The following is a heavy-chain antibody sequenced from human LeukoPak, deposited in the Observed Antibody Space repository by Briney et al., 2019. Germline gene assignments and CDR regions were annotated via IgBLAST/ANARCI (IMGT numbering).Heavy chain of an antibody. CDR2: VDPRSGGT. CDR1: GYTFAAFY. V-gene: IGHV1-2*02. CDR3: ARDIRGSYDS. Sequence: ASVKVSCKASGYTFAAFYIHWVRQAPGQGLEWVGLVDPRSGGTHYAQSFQGRVTMTRDTSISTAYMELSRLRSDDTAVYYCARDIRGSYDSWGQGTLVTVSS. J-gene: IGHJ4*02. D-gene: IGHD1-26*01.